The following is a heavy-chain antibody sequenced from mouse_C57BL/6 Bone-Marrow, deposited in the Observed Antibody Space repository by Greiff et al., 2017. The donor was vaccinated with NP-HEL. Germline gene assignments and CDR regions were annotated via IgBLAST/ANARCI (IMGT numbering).Heavy chain of an antibody. CDR2: ISDGGSYT. V-gene: IGHV5-4*03. CDR1: GFTFSSYA. D-gene: IGHD1-1*01. Sequence: EVKLMESGGGLVKPGGSLKLSCAASGFTFSSYAMSWVRQTPEKRLEWVATISDGGSYTYYPDNVKGRFTISRDNAKNNLYLQMSHLKSEDTAMYYCARGGATTVEKGGYWGQGTTLTVSS. CDR3: ARGGATTVEKGGY. J-gene: IGHJ2*01.